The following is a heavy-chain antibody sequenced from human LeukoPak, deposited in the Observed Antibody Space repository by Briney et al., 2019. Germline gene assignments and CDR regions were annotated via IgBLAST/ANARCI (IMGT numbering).Heavy chain of an antibody. Sequence: ASVKVSCKASGYTFTGYYMHWVRQAPGQGLEWMGWINPNSGGTNYAQKFQGRVTMTRDASISTAYMELSRLRSDDTAVYYCAKGVGAWELLANAHFDYWGQGTLVTVSS. D-gene: IGHD1-26*01. CDR3: AKGVGAWELLANAHFDY. V-gene: IGHV1-2*02. CDR1: GYTFTGYY. CDR2: INPNSGGT. J-gene: IGHJ4*02.